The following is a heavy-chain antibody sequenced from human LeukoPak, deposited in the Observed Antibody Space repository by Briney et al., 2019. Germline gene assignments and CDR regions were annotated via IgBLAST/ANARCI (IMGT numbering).Heavy chain of an antibody. Sequence: SVKVSCKASGGTFSSYAISWVRQAPGQGLECMGGIIPIFGTANYAQKFQGRVTITTDESTSTAYMELSSLRSEDTAVYYCARPTSSGWYYFDYWGQGTLVTVSS. CDR3: ARPTSSGWYYFDY. J-gene: IGHJ4*02. D-gene: IGHD6-19*01. CDR2: IIPIFGTA. CDR1: GGTFSSYA. V-gene: IGHV1-69*05.